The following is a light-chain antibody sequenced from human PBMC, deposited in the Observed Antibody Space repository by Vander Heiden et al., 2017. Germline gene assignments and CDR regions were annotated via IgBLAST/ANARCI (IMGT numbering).Light chain of an antibody. Sequence: AIQMTQSPSSLSASVGDRVTIPCRASQGIGNDLGWYQQKPGKAPKLLIYAVSNLQSGVPSRFSGSGSGTDFTLTISALQPEDFATYYCIQDDSYQYTFGQGTKLEIK. J-gene: IGKJ2*01. CDR3: IQDDSYQYT. CDR2: AVS. CDR1: QGIGND. V-gene: IGKV1-6*01.